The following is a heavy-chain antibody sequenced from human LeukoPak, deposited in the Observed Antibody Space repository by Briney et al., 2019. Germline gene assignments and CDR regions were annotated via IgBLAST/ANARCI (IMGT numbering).Heavy chain of an antibody. D-gene: IGHD2-15*01. CDR2: INHSGST. Sequence: SETLSLTCAVYGGSLSGYYWSWIRQPPGKGLEWIGEINHSGSTNYNPSLKSRVTISVDTSKNQFSLKLSSVTAADTAVYYCATVSGGSRKSVDYWGQGTLVTVSS. V-gene: IGHV4-34*01. CDR3: ATVSGGSRKSVDY. J-gene: IGHJ4*02. CDR1: GGSLSGYY.